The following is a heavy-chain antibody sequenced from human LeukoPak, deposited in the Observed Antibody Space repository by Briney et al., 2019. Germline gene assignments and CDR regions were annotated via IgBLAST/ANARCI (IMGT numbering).Heavy chain of an antibody. CDR1: GFTFSSYA. CDR2: ISYDGNNK. Sequence: PGRSLRLSCAASGFTFSSYAMHWVRQAPGKGLEWVALISYDGNNKYNADSVKGRFTISRDNSKNTLYLQMNSLRADDTAVYYCARALPESDYYYGMDVWGQGTTVTVSS. V-gene: IGHV3-30*04. CDR3: ARALPESDYYYGMDV. J-gene: IGHJ6*02.